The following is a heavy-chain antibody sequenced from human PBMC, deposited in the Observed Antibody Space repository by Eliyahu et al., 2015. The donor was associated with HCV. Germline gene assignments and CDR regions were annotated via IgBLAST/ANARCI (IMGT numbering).Heavy chain of an antibody. Sequence: QVQLQESGPGLVKPSQTLSLXCTVSGGSISSGGYYWRWXRXPPGKGLEWIGYIYYSGXTYYNPSLKSRVTISVDTSKNQFSLKLSSVTAADTAVYYCARMYDGAFDYWGQGTLVTVSS. V-gene: IGHV4-31*03. J-gene: IGHJ4*02. CDR3: ARMYDGAFDY. CDR2: IYYSGXT. CDR1: GGSISSGGYY. D-gene: IGHD1-1*01.